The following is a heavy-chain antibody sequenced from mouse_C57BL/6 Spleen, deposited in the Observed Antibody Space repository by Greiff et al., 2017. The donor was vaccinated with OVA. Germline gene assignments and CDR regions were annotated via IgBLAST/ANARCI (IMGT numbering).Heavy chain of an antibody. CDR2: INPSSGYT. Sequence: VQGVESGAELAKPGASVKLSCKASGYTFTSYWMHWVKQRPGQGLEWIGYINPSSGYTKYNQKFKDKATLTADKSSSTAYMQRSSLTYEDSAVYYCATYYGSGYYAMDYWGQGTSVTVSS. D-gene: IGHD1-1*01. J-gene: IGHJ4*01. CDR3: ATYYGSGYYAMDY. CDR1: GYTFTSYW. V-gene: IGHV1-7*01.